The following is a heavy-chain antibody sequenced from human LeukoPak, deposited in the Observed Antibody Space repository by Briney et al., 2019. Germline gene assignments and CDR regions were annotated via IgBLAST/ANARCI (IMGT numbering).Heavy chain of an antibody. CDR3: AKDSKKSSVYSSPDY. J-gene: IGHJ4*02. D-gene: IGHD3-22*01. Sequence: GGSLRLSCAASGFTFSNSAMSWVRQAPGKGLEWVSAISDSGGNTYYADSVKGRFTISRDNSKNTLYLQMSSLRAEDTAVYYCAKDSKKSSVYSSPDYWGQGTLVTVPS. CDR2: ISDSGGNT. V-gene: IGHV3-23*01. CDR1: GFTFSNSA.